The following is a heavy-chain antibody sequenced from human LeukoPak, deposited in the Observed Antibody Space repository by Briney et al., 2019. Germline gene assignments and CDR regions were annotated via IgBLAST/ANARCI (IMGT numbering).Heavy chain of an antibody. Sequence: ASVKVSCKASGYTFTSCYMHWVRQAPGQGLEWMGIINPSGGSTSYAQKFQGRVTMTRDTSTSTVYMELSSLRSEDTAVYYCARALGGSIAARGAFDIWGQGTMVTVSS. CDR1: GYTFTSCY. CDR2: INPSGGST. J-gene: IGHJ3*02. D-gene: IGHD6-6*01. V-gene: IGHV1-46*01. CDR3: ARALGGSIAARGAFDI.